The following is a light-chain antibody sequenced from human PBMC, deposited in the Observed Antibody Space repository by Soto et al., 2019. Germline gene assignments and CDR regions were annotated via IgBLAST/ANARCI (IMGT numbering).Light chain of an antibody. Sequence: DIQMTQSPSSLSASVGDRVTITCRASQSISKYLNWYQQEPGQAPNLLIYAASTLQSGVPSRFSGSGSETDFTLTISSLQPEDFATYYCQQSYSTPPDTFGQGTKLEIK. CDR3: QQSYSTPPDT. V-gene: IGKV1-39*01. J-gene: IGKJ2*01. CDR1: QSISKY. CDR2: AAS.